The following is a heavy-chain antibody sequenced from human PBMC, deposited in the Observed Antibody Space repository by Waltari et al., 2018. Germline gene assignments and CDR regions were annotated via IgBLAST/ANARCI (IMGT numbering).Heavy chain of an antibody. CDR2: INPNSGGT. V-gene: IGHV1-2*02. J-gene: IGHJ5*02. D-gene: IGHD6-13*01. CDR3: ARDRYIKQQLAAYNWFDP. Sequence: QVQLVQSGAEVKKPGASVKVSCKASGYTFTGYYMHWVRQAPGQGLEWMGWINPNSGGTNYAQKFQGRVTMTRDTSISTAYMELSRLRSDDTAVYYCARDRYIKQQLAAYNWFDPWGQGTLVTVSS. CDR1: GYTFTGYY.